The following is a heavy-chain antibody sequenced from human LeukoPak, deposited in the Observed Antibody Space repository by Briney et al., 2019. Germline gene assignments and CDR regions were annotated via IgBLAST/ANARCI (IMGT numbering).Heavy chain of an antibody. J-gene: IGHJ4*02. CDR3: SRHIVGARTYFDY. CDR2: VTSKAYGATT. Sequence: RTGGSLRLTCTASGFTFGDYAMSWVRQAPGKGLEWVGFVTSKAYGATTDYAASVKGRFTISRDDSKSIAYLQMNSLETEDTAVYYCSRHIVGARTYFDYWGQGALVTVSS. CDR1: GFTFGDYA. V-gene: IGHV3-49*04. D-gene: IGHD1-26*01.